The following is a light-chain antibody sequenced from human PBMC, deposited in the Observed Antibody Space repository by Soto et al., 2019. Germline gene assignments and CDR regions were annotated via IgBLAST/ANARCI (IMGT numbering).Light chain of an antibody. CDR1: QSGPSGH. CDR2: CVS. Sequence: EIVLTQSPGTLYLSPGERGTLSCSASQSGPSGHVAWYQQKPGQSPRLLMYCVSARATDIPDRFSDSVSGTDFTITISKLEPEDFAVYSCQLYDNPPTFGQWTLLEIK. V-gene: IGKV3-20*01. J-gene: IGKJ5*01. CDR3: QLYDNPPT.